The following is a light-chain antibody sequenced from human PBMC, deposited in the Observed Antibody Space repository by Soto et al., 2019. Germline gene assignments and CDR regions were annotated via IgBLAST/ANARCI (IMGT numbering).Light chain of an antibody. CDR3: QQRSNWPLYT. J-gene: IGKJ2*01. Sequence: IVLTQSPGTLSLSPGERATLSCRASQSVSSYLAWYQQKPGQAPRLLIYESSKRATGIPARFSGSGSVTDFTLSISSVEPEYIALYYCQQRSNWPLYTFGQGTKLEIK. CDR1: QSVSSY. V-gene: IGKV3-11*01. CDR2: ESS.